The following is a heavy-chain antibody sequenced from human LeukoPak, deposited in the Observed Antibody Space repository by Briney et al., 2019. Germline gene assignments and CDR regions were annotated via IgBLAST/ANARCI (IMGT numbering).Heavy chain of an antibody. CDR1: RFTFNSYP. V-gene: IGHV3-23*01. J-gene: IGHJ4*02. CDR3: ARDYTGFSIAARPGEGY. D-gene: IGHD6-6*01. Sequence: GGSLRLSCAASRFTFNSYPMNYDRKTPSKRQQQHSTKGGSHGISFFVGSVKGRFTISRDNSKDTPYLQMNSLRAEDTAVYYCARDYTGFSIAARPGEGYWGQGTLVTVSS. CDR2: KGGSHGIS.